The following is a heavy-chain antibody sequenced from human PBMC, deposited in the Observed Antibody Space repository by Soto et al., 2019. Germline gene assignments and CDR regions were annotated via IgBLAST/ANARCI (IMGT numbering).Heavy chain of an antibody. D-gene: IGHD3-10*01. V-gene: IGHV1-18*01. CDR3: ARYYYGSGSYYYYYYCMDV. J-gene: IGHJ6*02. CDR1: GYTFTSYG. CDR2: ISAYNGNT. Sequence: QVQLVQSGAEVKKPGASVKVSCKASGYTFTSYGISWVRQAPGQGLEWMGWISAYNGNTNYAQKLQGRVTMTTDTSTSTGYMELRSLRSDDTAVYYCARYYYGSGSYYYYYYCMDVWGQGTTVTVSS.